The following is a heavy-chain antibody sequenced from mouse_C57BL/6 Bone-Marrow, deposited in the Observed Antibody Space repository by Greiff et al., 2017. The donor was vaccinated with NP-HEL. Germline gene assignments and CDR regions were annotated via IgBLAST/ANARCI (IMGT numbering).Heavy chain of an antibody. V-gene: IGHV2-2*01. CDR2: IWSGGST. CDR1: GFSLTSYG. D-gene: IGHD2-1*01. CDR3: ARIGNYGAMDY. Sequence: VQLQQSGPGLVQPSPSLSISCTASGFSLTSYGVHWVRQSPGKGLEWLGVIWSGGSTDNNVAFISRLSISKDNSKSQVFFRMNSLQADDAAIYYCARIGNYGAMDYWGQGTSVTVSS. J-gene: IGHJ4*01.